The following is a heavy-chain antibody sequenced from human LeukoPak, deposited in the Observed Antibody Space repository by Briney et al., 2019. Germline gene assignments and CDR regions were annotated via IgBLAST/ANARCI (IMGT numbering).Heavy chain of an antibody. Sequence: SETLSLTCTVSGGSISSYYWSWIRQPAAKGLEWIGRIYTSGSTNYNPSLKSRVTMSVDTSKNQFSLKLSSVTAGDTAVYYCARGLVATPQGYYYYYMDVWGKGTTVTVSS. J-gene: IGHJ6*03. D-gene: IGHD5-12*01. CDR1: GGSISSYY. V-gene: IGHV4-4*07. CDR2: IYTSGST. CDR3: ARGLVATPQGYYYYYMDV.